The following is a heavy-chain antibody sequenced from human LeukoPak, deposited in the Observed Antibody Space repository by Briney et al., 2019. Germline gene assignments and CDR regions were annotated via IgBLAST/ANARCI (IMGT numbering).Heavy chain of an antibody. CDR2: ISAYNGNT. D-gene: IGHD3-10*01. V-gene: IGHV1-18*01. Sequence: ASVKVSCKASGYTFTSYGISWVRQAPGQGLEWMGWISAYNGNTNYAQKLQGRVTMTTDTSTSTAYMELRSLRSDDTAVYYCARDHPSRGAAVPFHYWGQGTLVTVSS. CDR1: GYTFTSYG. CDR3: ARDHPSRGAAVPFHY. J-gene: IGHJ4*02.